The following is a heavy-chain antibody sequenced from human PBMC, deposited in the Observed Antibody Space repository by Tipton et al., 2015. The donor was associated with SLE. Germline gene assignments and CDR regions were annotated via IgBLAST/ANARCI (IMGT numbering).Heavy chain of an antibody. CDR2: IGSASSYT. J-gene: IGHJ4*02. Sequence: SLRLSCAVSGFTFGDYYMTWIRQAPGKGLEWISYIGSASSYTSYADSVKGRFTISRDNAKNSLYLQMNSLRAEDTAVYYCARGKYTFDYWGQGTLVTVSS. CDR3: ARGKYTFDY. CDR1: GFTFGDYY. V-gene: IGHV3-11*06. D-gene: IGHD5-18*01.